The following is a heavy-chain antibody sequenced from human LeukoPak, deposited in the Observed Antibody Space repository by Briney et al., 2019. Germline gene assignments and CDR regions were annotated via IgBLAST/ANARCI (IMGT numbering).Heavy chain of an antibody. CDR3: ARDSSGPAY. CDR2: IYSAGGT. V-gene: IGHV3-66*01. Sequence: PGGSLRLSCAASGFTVSSNYMSWVRQAPGKGLEWVSVIYSAGGTYYADSVKGRFTISRDNSKNTLYLQMNSLRVEDTAVYYCARDSSGPAYWGQGTLVTVSS. D-gene: IGHD3-22*01. CDR1: GFTVSSNY. J-gene: IGHJ4*02.